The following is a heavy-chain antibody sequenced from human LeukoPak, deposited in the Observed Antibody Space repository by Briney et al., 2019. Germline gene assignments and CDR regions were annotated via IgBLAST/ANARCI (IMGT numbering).Heavy chain of an antibody. CDR2: IYYSGST. Sequence: PSETLSLTCTVSGGSISSYYWSWIRQPPGKGLEWIGYIYYSGSTNYNPSLKSRVTISVDTSKNQFSLKLSSVTAADTAVYYCARVLDDYSNPSFTRPYDYWGQGTLVTVSS. CDR1: GGSISSYY. D-gene: IGHD4-4*01. CDR3: ARVLDDYSNPSFTRPYDY. V-gene: IGHV4-59*12. J-gene: IGHJ4*02.